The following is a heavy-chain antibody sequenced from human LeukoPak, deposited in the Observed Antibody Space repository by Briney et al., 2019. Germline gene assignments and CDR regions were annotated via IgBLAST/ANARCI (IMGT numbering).Heavy chain of an antibody. CDR2: ISGSGGST. D-gene: IGHD4-17*01. CDR3: AKDLSVGDYMYYFDY. CDR1: GFTFSTYA. V-gene: IGHV3-23*01. J-gene: IGHJ4*02. Sequence: GGSLRLSCAASGFTFSTYAMSWVRQAPGKRLEWVSGISGSGGSTFYADSAKGRFTISRDSSKNTLYLQMNSLRAEDTAVYYCAKDLSVGDYMYYFDYWGQGTLVTVSS.